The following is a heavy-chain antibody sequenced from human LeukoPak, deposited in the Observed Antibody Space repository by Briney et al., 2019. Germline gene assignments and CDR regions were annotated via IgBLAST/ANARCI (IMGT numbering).Heavy chain of an antibody. J-gene: IGHJ4*02. D-gene: IGHD3-22*01. CDR3: ARIRYYDSSGHGYYFDY. CDR1: GGSISSYY. V-gene: IGHV4-59*01. CDR2: IYYSGST. Sequence: SETLSLTCTVSGGSISSYYRSWIRQPPGKGLEWIGYIYYSGSTNYNPSLKSRVTISVDTSKNQFSLKLSSVTAADTAVYYCARIRYYDSSGHGYYFDYWGQGTLVTVSS.